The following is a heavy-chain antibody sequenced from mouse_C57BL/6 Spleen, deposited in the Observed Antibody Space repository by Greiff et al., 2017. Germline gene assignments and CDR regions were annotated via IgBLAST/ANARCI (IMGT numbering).Heavy chain of an antibody. CDR2: IYPSSGNT. J-gene: IGHJ3*01. CDR3: AGHYGSSSWFAY. Sequence: QVHVKQSGAELARPGASVKLSCKASGYTFTSYGISWVKQRTGQGLEWIGEIYPSSGNTYYNEKFKGQATLTADKSSSTAYMELRSLTSEDSAVYFCAGHYGSSSWFAYWGQGSLVIVSA. CDR1: GYTFTSYG. D-gene: IGHD1-1*01. V-gene: IGHV1-81*01.